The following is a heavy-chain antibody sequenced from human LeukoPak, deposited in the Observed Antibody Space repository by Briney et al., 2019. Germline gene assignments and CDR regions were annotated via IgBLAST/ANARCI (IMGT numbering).Heavy chain of an antibody. V-gene: IGHV3-23*01. Sequence: GGSLRLSCAASGFTFSSYAMSWVRQAPGKGLDWVSAISGSGGNTYYTDSVKGRFTISRDNSKNTLYLQMNSLRAEDTAVYYCAKDQYGGNPQYYFDYWGQGTLVTVSS. CDR2: ISGSGGNT. CDR1: GFTFSSYA. J-gene: IGHJ4*02. D-gene: IGHD4-23*01. CDR3: AKDQYGGNPQYYFDY.